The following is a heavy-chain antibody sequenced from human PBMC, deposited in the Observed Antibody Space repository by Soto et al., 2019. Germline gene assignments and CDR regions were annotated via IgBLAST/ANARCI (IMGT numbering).Heavy chain of an antibody. CDR2: IYWDDDK. CDR1: GFSLSTSGVG. J-gene: IGHJ3*02. Sequence: SRPTLVNPTQTLTLTCTFAGFSLSTSGVGVGWIRQPPGKALEWLALIYWDDDKRYSPSLKSRLTITKDTSKNQVVLTMTNMDPVDTATYYCAHGEYSSRWYGPVDNAFDIWGQGTMVT. CDR3: AHGEYSSRWYGPVDNAFDI. D-gene: IGHD6-13*01. V-gene: IGHV2-5*02.